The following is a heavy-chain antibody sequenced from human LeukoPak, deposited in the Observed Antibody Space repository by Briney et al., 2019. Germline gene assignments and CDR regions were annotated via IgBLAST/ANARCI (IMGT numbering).Heavy chain of an antibody. V-gene: IGHV3-7*01. CDR1: GFALRGYW. CDR2: IKPDETEK. D-gene: IGHD3-10*01. J-gene: IGHJ4*02. Sequence: GGSLRLSCAASGFALRGYWMTWVRQAPGKGLEWVTNIKPDETEKYYGDSVKGRFTASRDNAENMLYLQMNSLRAEDTAVYYCARDHGYYGSGSYFDYWGQGTLVTVSS. CDR3: ARDHGYYGSGSYFDY.